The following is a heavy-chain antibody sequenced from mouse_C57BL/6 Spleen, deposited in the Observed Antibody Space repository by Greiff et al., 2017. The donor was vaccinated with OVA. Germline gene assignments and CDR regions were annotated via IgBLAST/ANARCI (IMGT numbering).Heavy chain of an antibody. CDR1: GYAFSSSW. D-gene: IGHD4-1*01. V-gene: IGHV1-82*01. CDR2: IYPGDGDT. Sequence: VKLMESGPELVKPGASVKISCKASGYAFSSSWMNWVKQRPGKGLEWIGRIYPGDGDTNYNGKFKGKATLTADKSSSTAYMQLSSLTSEDSAVYFCARELGLRDWYFDVWGTGTTVTVSS. J-gene: IGHJ1*03. CDR3: ARELGLRDWYFDV.